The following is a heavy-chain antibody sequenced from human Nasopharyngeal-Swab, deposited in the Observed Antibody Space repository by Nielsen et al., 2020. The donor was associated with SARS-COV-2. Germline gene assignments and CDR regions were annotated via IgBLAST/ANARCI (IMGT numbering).Heavy chain of an antibody. CDR3: ARDGGIAAAGLTHPFDY. CDR1: GGTFSSYA. V-gene: IGHV1-69*01. CDR2: IIPIFGTA. D-gene: IGHD6-13*01. Sequence: KVSCKASGGTFSSYAISWVRQAPGQGLEWMGGIIPIFGTANYAQKFQGRVTITADESTSTAYMELSSLRSEDTAVYYCARDGGIAAAGLTHPFDYWGQGTLVTVSS. J-gene: IGHJ4*02.